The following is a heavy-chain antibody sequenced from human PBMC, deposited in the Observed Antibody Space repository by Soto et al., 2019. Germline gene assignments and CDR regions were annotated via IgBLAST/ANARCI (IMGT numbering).Heavy chain of an antibody. Sequence: VQLQESGPGLVEPSQTLSLTCNVSGGSISSSNYYWSWFRQFPGKGLEWVGYIFYSGTTYTYYTSPLKSQLFMSLDTSKNTLTLWMSSVTAADTATYYCARTRDSSFFDYWGQGILVTVSS. CDR3: ARTRDSSFFDY. CDR2: IFYSGTT. D-gene: IGHD2-21*01. CDR1: GGSISSSNYY. V-gene: IGHV4-31*01. J-gene: IGHJ4*02.